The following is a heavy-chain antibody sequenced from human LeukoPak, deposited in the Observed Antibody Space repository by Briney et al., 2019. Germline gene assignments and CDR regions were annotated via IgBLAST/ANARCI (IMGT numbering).Heavy chain of an antibody. V-gene: IGHV4-34*01. J-gene: IGHJ5*02. Sequence: PSETLSLTCAVYGGSFSGYYWSWIRQPPGKGLEWIGEINHSGSTNYNPSVKSRVTISVDTSKNQFSLKLSSVTAADTAVYYCARGTPNNPWGQGTLVTVSS. CDR3: ARGTPNNP. CDR2: INHSGST. CDR1: GGSFSGYY. D-gene: IGHD4/OR15-4a*01.